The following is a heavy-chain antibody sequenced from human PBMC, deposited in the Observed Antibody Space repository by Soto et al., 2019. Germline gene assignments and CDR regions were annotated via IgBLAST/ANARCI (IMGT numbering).Heavy chain of an antibody. J-gene: IGHJ4*02. Sequence: SETLSLTCTVSGGSISSYYWRWIRQSPGRGLEWIGYVHYSGTTNYNPSLKGRVAMSLDSSKRQFSLTLNSVTAADTAVYYCARGTALIYGDYPGAGYFDFWGQGIKVTVYS. CDR2: VHYSGTT. CDR1: GGSISSYY. D-gene: IGHD4-17*01. V-gene: IGHV4-59*01. CDR3: ARGTALIYGDYPGAGYFDF.